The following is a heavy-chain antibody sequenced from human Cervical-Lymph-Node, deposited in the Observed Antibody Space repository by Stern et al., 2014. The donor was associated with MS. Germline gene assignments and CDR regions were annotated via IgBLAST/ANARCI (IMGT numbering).Heavy chain of an antibody. Sequence: VQLVQSGAGVKKPWASVKVSCKASGYTFTSYGFCWVRQEPGHGLERMGWISAYNGNPNYAQKLQGRVTMTTDTSTSTAYVELRSLRSDDTTVYYCARGLLGSENAFDIWGQGTMVTVSS. CDR1: GYTFTSYG. V-gene: IGHV1-18*01. D-gene: IGHD2-15*01. J-gene: IGHJ3*02. CDR2: ISAYNGNP. CDR3: ARGLLGSENAFDI.